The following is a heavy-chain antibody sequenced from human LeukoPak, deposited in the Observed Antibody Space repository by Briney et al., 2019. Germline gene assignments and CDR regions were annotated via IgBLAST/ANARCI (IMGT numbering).Heavy chain of an antibody. CDR1: DDSITIYY. CDR2: IDHTGIT. D-gene: IGHD5-12*01. CDR3: ARERGGYDLNWFDP. Sequence: SETLSLTCTVSDDSITIYYWTWIRQPPGKGLEWIGYIDHTGITNYNPSLNSRVTISRDTSKNHFSLKLSSVTAADTAVYYCARERGGYDLNWFDPWGRGTLVTVSS. J-gene: IGHJ5*02. V-gene: IGHV4-59*01.